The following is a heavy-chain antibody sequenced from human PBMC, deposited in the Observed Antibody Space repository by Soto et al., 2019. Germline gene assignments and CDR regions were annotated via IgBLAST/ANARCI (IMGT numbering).Heavy chain of an antibody. CDR2: IYYSGST. J-gene: IGHJ6*02. D-gene: IGHD4-4*01. Sequence: SETLSLTWAVSGYSISSSNWWGWIRQPPGKGLEWIGYIYYSGSTYYNPSLKSRVTMSVDTSKNQFSLKLSSVTAVDTAVYYCARTMTTVAEKYYYGMDVWGQGTTVTVSS. CDR3: ARTMTTVAEKYYYGMDV. CDR1: GYSISSSNW. V-gene: IGHV4-28*01.